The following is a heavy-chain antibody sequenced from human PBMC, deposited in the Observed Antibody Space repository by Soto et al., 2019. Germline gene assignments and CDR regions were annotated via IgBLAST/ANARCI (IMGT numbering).Heavy chain of an antibody. CDR2: ISYDGSNK. Sequence: GGSLRLSCAASGFTFSSYGMHWVRQAPGKGLEWVAVISYDGSNKYYADSVKGRFTISRDNSKNTLYLQMNSLRAEDTAVYYCAKDYHYGDYRPQDYYFDYWGQGTLVTVSS. V-gene: IGHV3-30*18. CDR3: AKDYHYGDYRPQDYYFDY. J-gene: IGHJ4*02. D-gene: IGHD4-17*01. CDR1: GFTFSSYG.